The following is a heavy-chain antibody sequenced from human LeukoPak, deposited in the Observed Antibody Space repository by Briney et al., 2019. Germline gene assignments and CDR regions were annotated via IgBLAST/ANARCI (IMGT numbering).Heavy chain of an antibody. CDR1: GFTFSSYA. Sequence: GGSLRLSCAASGFTFSSYAMSWVRQAPGKGLEWVSAISGSGGSTYYADSVKCRFTISRDNSKNTLYLQMNSLRAEDTAVYYCASEIAAAGVFDYWGQGTLVTVSS. D-gene: IGHD6-13*01. V-gene: IGHV3-23*01. CDR3: ASEIAAAGVFDY. CDR2: ISGSGGST. J-gene: IGHJ4*02.